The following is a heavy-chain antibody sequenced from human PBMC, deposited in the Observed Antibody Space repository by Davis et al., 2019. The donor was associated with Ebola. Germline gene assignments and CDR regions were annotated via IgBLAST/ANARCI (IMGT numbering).Heavy chain of an antibody. J-gene: IGHJ4*02. CDR3: ARAVISSY. CDR1: GFTFSSYW. CDR2: ISSSSSYI. D-gene: IGHD3-22*01. Sequence: GGSLRLSCAASGFTFSSYWMSWVRQAPGQGLEWVSSISSSSSYIYYADSVKGRFTISRDNAKNSLYLQMNSLRAEDTAVYYCARAVISSYWGQGTLVTVSS. V-gene: IGHV3-21*04.